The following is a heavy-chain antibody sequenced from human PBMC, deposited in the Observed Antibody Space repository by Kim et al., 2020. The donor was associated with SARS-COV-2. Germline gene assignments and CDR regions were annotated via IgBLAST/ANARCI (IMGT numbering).Heavy chain of an antibody. V-gene: IGHV3-74*01. Sequence: AASGKGRFTISRDTAKHTMYLQIDSLRAEDTAVYYCARGSGNFGDFDYWGQGTLVTVSS. J-gene: IGHJ4*02. D-gene: IGHD3-10*01. CDR3: ARGSGNFGDFDY.